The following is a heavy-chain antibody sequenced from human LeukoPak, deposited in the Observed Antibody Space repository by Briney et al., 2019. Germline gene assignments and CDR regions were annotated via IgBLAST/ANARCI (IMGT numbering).Heavy chain of an antibody. CDR3: ARDGAAASTIDY. Sequence: KSSETLSLTCTVSGGSVSSGSYYWSWIRQPPGKGLEWIGYIYYSGSTNYNPSLKSRVTVSVDTSKNQFSLKLSSVTAADTAVYYCARDGAAASTIDYWGQGTLVTVSS. CDR1: GGSVSSGSYY. V-gene: IGHV4-61*01. J-gene: IGHJ4*02. CDR2: IYYSGST. D-gene: IGHD6-13*01.